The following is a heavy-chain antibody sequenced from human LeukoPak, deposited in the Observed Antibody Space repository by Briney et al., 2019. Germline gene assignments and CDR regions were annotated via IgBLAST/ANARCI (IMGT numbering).Heavy chain of an antibody. CDR2: ISSSSVSI. CDR3: AREGFYYYYMDV. CDR1: GFTLSTYS. J-gene: IGHJ6*03. V-gene: IGHV3-48*01. Sequence: GGSLRLSCAASGFTLSTYSMSWVRQAPGKGLEWLSYISSSSVSIYYADSVKGRFTISRDNAQTSLYLQMNSLRAEDTAVYYCAREGFYYYYMDVWGKGTTVTVSS.